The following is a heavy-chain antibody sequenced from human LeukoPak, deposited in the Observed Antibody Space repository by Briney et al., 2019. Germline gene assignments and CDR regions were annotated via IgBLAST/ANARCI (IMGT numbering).Heavy chain of an antibody. CDR2: IYYSGST. V-gene: IGHV4-59*01. CDR1: GDSISSYY. Sequence: PSETLSLTCTVSGDSISSYYWSWIRQPPGKGLEWIGYIYYSGSTYYNPSLKSRVTLSVDTSKNQLSLKMKSVTAADTAVYYCARDQGDYWGQGTLVTVSS. J-gene: IGHJ4*02. CDR3: ARDQGDY.